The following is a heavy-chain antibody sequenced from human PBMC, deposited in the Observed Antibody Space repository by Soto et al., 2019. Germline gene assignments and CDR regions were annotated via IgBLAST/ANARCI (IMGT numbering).Heavy chain of an antibody. V-gene: IGHV4-4*02. J-gene: IGHJ4*02. Sequence: LSLTCAVSGGSFTSNNWWTWVRQPPGQGLEWIGEIYRTGSTNYNPSLKSRVTISLDKSENQFSLKVASLTAADTAVYYCASRDPGTSVDYWGQGTLVTVSS. CDR2: IYRTGST. CDR1: GGSFTSNNW. D-gene: IGHD1-7*01. CDR3: ASRDPGTSVDY.